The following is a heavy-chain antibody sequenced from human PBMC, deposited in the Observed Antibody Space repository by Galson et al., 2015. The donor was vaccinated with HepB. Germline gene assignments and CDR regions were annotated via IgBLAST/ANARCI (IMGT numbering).Heavy chain of an antibody. V-gene: IGHV1-46*01. Sequence: SVKVSCKASGYTFTSYYMHWVRQAPGQGLEWMGIINPSGGSTSYAQKFQGRVTMTRDTSISTAYMELSRLRSDDTAVYCCAIGIAAAGTPDYWGLGTLVTVSS. CDR1: GYTFTSYY. CDR2: INPSGGST. D-gene: IGHD6-13*01. CDR3: AIGIAAAGTPDY. J-gene: IGHJ4*02.